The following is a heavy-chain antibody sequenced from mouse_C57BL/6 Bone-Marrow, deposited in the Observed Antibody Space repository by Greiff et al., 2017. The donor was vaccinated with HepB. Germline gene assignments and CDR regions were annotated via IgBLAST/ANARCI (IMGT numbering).Heavy chain of an antibody. D-gene: IGHD2-3*01. CDR1: GFTFSDYY. J-gene: IGHJ1*03. Sequence: EVQLVESEGGLVQPGSSMKLSCTASGFTFSDYYMAWVRQVPEKGLEWVANINYDGSSTYYLDSLKSRFIISRDNAKNILYLQMSSLKSEDTATYYCARDQRWLLVYWYFDVWGTGTTVTVSS. CDR2: INYDGSST. CDR3: ARDQRWLLVYWYFDV. V-gene: IGHV5-16*01.